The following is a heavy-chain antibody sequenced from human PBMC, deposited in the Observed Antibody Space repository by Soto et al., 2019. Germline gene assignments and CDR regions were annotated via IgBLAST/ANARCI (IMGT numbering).Heavy chain of an antibody. J-gene: IGHJ3*02. CDR1: GYSFTSYY. CDR3: ARTFRRAENAFDI. V-gene: IGHV1-69*13. CDR2: IIPIFGTA. Sequence: SVEVPCKSSGYSFTSYYMHWVRLAPGQGLEWMGGIIPIFGTANYAQKFQGRVTITADESTSTAYMELSSLRSENTAVYYCARTFRRAENAFDIWGQGTMVTVS.